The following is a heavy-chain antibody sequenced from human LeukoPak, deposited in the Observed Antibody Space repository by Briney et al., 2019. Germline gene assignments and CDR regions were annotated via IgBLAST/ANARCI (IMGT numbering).Heavy chain of an antibody. D-gene: IGHD6-19*01. CDR3: ARSDSSGWYPEYDP. J-gene: IGHJ5*02. CDR2: ISSSSSYI. Sequence: GGSLRLSCAASGFLFSTYTVNWVRQAPGKGLEWVSSISSSSSYIYYADSVKGRFTISRDNAKNSLYLQMNSLRAEDTAVYYCARSDSSGWYPEYDPWGQGTLVTVSS. CDR1: GFLFSTYT. V-gene: IGHV3-21*01.